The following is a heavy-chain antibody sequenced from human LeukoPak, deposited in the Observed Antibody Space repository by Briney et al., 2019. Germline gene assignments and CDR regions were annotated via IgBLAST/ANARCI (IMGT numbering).Heavy chain of an antibody. V-gene: IGHV3-23*01. Sequence: QPGRSLRLSCTASGFTFGDYAMSWFRQAPGKGLEWASTINGSGGSTYYADSVKGRFTISRDNSKNTLYLQMNSLRAEDTAVYYCAKGEAVAGEFQHWGQGTLVTVSS. CDR1: GFTFGDYA. J-gene: IGHJ1*01. D-gene: IGHD6-19*01. CDR2: INGSGGST. CDR3: AKGEAVAGEFQH.